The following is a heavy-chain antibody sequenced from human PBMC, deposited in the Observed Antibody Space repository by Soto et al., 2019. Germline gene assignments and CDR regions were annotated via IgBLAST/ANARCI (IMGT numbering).Heavy chain of an antibody. CDR2: ISWNSGNI. D-gene: IGHD3-22*01. CDR1: GFTFEDYA. CDR3: AKMVTWDSSGYYQGGFDC. J-gene: IGHJ4*02. V-gene: IGHV3-9*01. Sequence: EMRLVESGGGLVQPGRSLRLSCAASGFTFEDYAMHWVRQARGKGLEWVSGISWNSGNITYADSVKGRFTISRDNAKNSLYLQMNSLRLEDTALYYCAKMVTWDSSGYYQGGFDCWGQGTLVTVSS.